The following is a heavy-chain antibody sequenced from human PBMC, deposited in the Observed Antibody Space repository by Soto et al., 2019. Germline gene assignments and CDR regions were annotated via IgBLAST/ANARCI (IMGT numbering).Heavy chain of an antibody. CDR3: AIAGGKGSGAFDI. D-gene: IGHD2-15*01. J-gene: IGHJ3*02. Sequence: PSETLSLTCAVSGGSISSSNWWSWVRQPPGKGLEWIGEIYHSGSTNYNPSLKSRVTISVDKSKNQFSLKLSSVTAADTAVYYCAIAGGKGSGAFDIWGQGTMVTVSS. V-gene: IGHV4-4*02. CDR2: IYHSGST. CDR1: GGSISSSNW.